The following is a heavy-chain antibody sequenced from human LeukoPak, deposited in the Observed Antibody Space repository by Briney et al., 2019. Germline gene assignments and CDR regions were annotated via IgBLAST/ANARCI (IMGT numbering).Heavy chain of an antibody. CDR1: GYTFTGYY. D-gene: IGHD5-18*01. CDR2: INPNSGGT. CDR3: ARELGGYSYTLPFDP. V-gene: IGHV1-2*02. J-gene: IGHJ5*02. Sequence: ASVKVSCKASGYTFTGYYMHWVRQAPGQGLEWMGWINPNSGGTNYAQKFQGRVTMTRDTSISTAYMELSRLRSDDTAVYYCARELGGYSYTLPFDPSGQGTLVTVSS.